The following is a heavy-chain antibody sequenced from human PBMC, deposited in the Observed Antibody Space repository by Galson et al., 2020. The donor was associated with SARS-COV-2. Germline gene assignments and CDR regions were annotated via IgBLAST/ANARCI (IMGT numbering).Heavy chain of an antibody. CDR3: VRWSDGSADY. D-gene: IGHD2-15*01. Sequence: TGGSLRPSCAASGLTLSYHYIDWVRHATAKGLEGVARSKNRRNSYNTEYAGPVNGRFTISRDDSKHSLYWQMNSLKTEDTAVYYCVRWSDGSADYWCQGTLVTVSS. J-gene: IGHJ4*01. V-gene: IGHV3-72*01. CDR1: GLTLSYHY. CDR2: SKNRRNSYNT.